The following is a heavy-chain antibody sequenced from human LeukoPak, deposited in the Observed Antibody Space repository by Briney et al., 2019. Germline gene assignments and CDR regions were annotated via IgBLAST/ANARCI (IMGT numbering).Heavy chain of an antibody. D-gene: IGHD6-13*01. CDR3: ARENSSSWKDAFDI. J-gene: IGHJ3*02. CDR2: TSYDGSNK. CDR1: GFTFSSYA. V-gene: IGHV3-30*04. Sequence: GGSLRLSCAASGFTFSSYAMHWVRQAPGKGLEWVAVTSYDGSNKYYADSVKGRFTISRDNSKNTLYLQMNSLRAEDTAVYYCARENSSSWKDAFDIWGQGTMVTVSS.